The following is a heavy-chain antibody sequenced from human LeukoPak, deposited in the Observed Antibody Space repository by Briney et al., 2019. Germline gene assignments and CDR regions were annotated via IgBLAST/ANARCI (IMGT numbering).Heavy chain of an antibody. D-gene: IGHD4-17*01. CDR1: GFTFSDFY. J-gene: IGHJ6*02. CDR2: ISTSGSTI. V-gene: IGHV3-11*04. CDR3: ARELGPYGDYGMDV. Sequence: PGGSLRLSCAASGFTFSDFYMSWIRQAPGKGLEWVSYISTSGSTIYYADSVKGRFTISRDNAKNSLYLQMNSLRAEDTAVYYCARELGPYGDYGMDVWGQGTTVTVSS.